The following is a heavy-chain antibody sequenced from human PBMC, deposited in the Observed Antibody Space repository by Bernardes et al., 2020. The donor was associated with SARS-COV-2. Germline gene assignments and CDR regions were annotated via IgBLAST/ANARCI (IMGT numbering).Heavy chain of an antibody. Sequence: ETLSLTCAVYGASFSGYYWTWIRQPPGKGLEWIGEISHSGSTNYSPSLKSRVTISVDTSKNQFSLKLNSVTAADTAVYYCARRGGVDIWGLGTMVTVTS. D-gene: IGHD2-8*02. CDR2: ISHSGST. J-gene: IGHJ3*02. V-gene: IGHV4-34*01. CDR3: ARRGGVDI. CDR1: GASFSGYY.